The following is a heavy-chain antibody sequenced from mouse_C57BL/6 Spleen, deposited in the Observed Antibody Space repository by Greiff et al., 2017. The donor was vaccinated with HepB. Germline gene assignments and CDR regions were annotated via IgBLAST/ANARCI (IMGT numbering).Heavy chain of an antibody. J-gene: IGHJ4*01. CDR2: IYPGSGST. Sequence: QVQLQQSGAELVKPGASVKMSCKASGYTFTSYWITWVKQRPGQGLEWIGDIYPGSGSTNYNEKFKSKATLTVDTSSSTAYMQLSSLTSEDSAVYYCARWLLRSYAMDDWGQGTSVTVSS. D-gene: IGHD2-3*01. CDR3: ARWLLRSYAMDD. V-gene: IGHV1-55*01. CDR1: GYTFTSYW.